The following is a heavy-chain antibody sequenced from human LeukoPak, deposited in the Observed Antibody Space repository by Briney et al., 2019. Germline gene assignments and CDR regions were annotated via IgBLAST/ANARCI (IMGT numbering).Heavy chain of an antibody. CDR3: ARMFDFWSGYDNWFDP. J-gene: IGHJ5*02. Sequence: GGSLRLSCAASGFTFSNYAMNWVRQAPGKGLEWVSTITASGDSTYYADSVKGRFTISRDNSKNTLYLQMNSLRAEDTAVYYCARMFDFWSGYDNWFDPWGQGTLVTVSS. D-gene: IGHD3-3*01. V-gene: IGHV3-23*01. CDR1: GFTFSNYA. CDR2: ITASGDST.